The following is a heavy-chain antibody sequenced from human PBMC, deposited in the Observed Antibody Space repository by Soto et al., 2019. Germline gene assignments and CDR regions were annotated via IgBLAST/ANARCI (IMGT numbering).Heavy chain of an antibody. CDR2: ISHTGNT. D-gene: IGHD1-26*01. J-gene: IGHJ5*02. Sequence: QLHLQESGPGLVKPSETLSLTCTVSGDSVTSTSYSWGWIRQPPGKGPEWIGSISHTGNTYYNPSLKSRVTIYVDTSKNQFSLKMTSVTAADTAVYYCAGPRLGATYVYHWGQGTLVTVSS. V-gene: IGHV4-39*01. CDR3: AGPRLGATYVYH. CDR1: GDSVTSTSYS.